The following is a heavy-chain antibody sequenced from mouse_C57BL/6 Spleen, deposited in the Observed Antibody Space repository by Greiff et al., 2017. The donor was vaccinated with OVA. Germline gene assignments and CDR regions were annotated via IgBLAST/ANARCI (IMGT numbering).Heavy chain of an antibody. V-gene: IGHV1-4*01. D-gene: IGHD4-1*01. Sequence: LVESGAELARPGASVKMSCKASGYTFTSYTMHWVKQRPGQGLEWIGYINPSSGYTKYNQKFKDKATLTADKSSSTAYMQLSSLTSEDSAVYYCARRTGTRYYFDYWGQGTTLTVSS. CDR3: ARRTGTRYYFDY. J-gene: IGHJ2*01. CDR2: INPSSGYT. CDR1: GYTFTSYT.